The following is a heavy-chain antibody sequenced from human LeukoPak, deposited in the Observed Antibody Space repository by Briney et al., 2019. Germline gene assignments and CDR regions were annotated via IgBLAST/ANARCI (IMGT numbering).Heavy chain of an antibody. CDR2: ISSSSSYI. D-gene: IGHD3-10*01. Sequence: GGSLRLSCAASGFTFSSYSMNWVRQAPGKGLEWVSSISSSSSYIYYADSVKGRFTISRDNAKSSLYLQMNSLRAEDTAVYYCARVTTMVRGVIIGFDYWGQGTLVTVSS. J-gene: IGHJ4*02. CDR3: ARVTTMVRGVIIGFDY. V-gene: IGHV3-21*01. CDR1: GFTFSSYS.